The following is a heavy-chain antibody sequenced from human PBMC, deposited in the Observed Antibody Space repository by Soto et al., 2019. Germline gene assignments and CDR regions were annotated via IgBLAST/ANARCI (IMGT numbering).Heavy chain of an antibody. J-gene: IGHJ4*02. V-gene: IGHV4-39*01. CDR2: INYSGST. Sequence: SETLSLTCTVSGGSISSSSYYWGWIRQPPGKGLEWIGTINYSGSTYYNPSLKSRVTISVDTSKNQFSLKLSSVTAADTAVYYCARRTYVYSSSPYYFDSWGQGTLVTVSS. CDR3: ARRTYVYSSSPYYFDS. CDR1: GGSISSSSYY. D-gene: IGHD6-13*01.